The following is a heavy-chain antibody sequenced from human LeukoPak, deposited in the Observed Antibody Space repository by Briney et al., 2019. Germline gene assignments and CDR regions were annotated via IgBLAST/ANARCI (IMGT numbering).Heavy chain of an antibody. J-gene: IGHJ2*01. Sequence: PGGSLRLSCAASGFTFSSFAMTWVRQAPGKGLEWVSAISNGGGYTYYADSVKGRLTISRDNSMNTLYLQMNSLRAEDTAVYYCAKPGGSGSYGDWYFDLWGRGTLVTVSS. CDR1: GFTFSSFA. V-gene: IGHV3-23*01. CDR3: AKPGGSGSYGDWYFDL. D-gene: IGHD1-26*01. CDR2: ISNGGGYT.